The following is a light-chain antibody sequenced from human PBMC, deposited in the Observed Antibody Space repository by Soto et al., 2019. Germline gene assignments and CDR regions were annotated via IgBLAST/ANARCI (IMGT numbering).Light chain of an antibody. CDR2: GTS. V-gene: IGKV3-20*01. CDR1: QSVSSSY. J-gene: IGKJ1*01. CDR3: QQYGSSPKT. Sequence: EIVLTQSPGTLSLSPGERATLSCRASQSVSSSYLAWYQQKPGQAPRFLIYGTSSRATGIPDRFSGSGSGTDFTLTISRLEPEDFAVYYCQQYGSSPKTFGQGTKVDI.